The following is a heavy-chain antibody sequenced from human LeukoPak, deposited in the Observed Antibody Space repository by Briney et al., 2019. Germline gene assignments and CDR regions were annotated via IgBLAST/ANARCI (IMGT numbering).Heavy chain of an antibody. CDR3: ARASANNYGLFDY. CDR2: ISPDGSTT. D-gene: IGHD5-18*01. V-gene: IGHV3-74*01. J-gene: IGHJ4*02. CDR1: EFTLSGYW. Sequence: PGESLRLSCAASEFTLSGYWMHWVRQAPGKGLVWVSRISPDGSTTNYADSVRGRFTISRDNAKNTLYLQMSSLRADDTAVYYCARASANNYGLFDYWGQGTLVTVSS.